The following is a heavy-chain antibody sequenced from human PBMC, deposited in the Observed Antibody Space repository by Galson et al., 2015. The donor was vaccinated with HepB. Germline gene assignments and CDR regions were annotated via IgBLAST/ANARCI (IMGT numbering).Heavy chain of an antibody. D-gene: IGHD6-13*01. CDR3: ATARYGSSWSYYGMDV. J-gene: IGHJ6*02. CDR2: FDPEDGET. CDR1: GYTLTELS. Sequence: SVKVSCKVSGYTLTELSMHWVRQAPGKGLEWMGGFDPEDGETIYAQKFQGRVTMTEDTSTDTAYMELSSLRSEDTAVYYCATARYGSSWSYYGMDVWGQGTTVAVSS. V-gene: IGHV1-24*01.